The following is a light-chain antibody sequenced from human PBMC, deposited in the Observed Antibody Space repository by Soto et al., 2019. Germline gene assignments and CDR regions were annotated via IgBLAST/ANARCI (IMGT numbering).Light chain of an antibody. Sequence: EIVMTQSPATLSVSPGERATLSCRASQSVSSNLAWYQQKPGQAPRLLIYDVSTRATGIPARFSGSGSGTEFTLTISGLQSEDFAVYYCQQYNNWPGTFGQGTRLENK. CDR3: QQYNNWPGT. CDR1: QSVSSN. CDR2: DVS. J-gene: IGKJ5*01. V-gene: IGKV3-15*01.